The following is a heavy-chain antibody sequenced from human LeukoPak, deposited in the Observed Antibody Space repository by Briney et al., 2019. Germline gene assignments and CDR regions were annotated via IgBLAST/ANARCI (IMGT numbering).Heavy chain of an antibody. J-gene: IGHJ1*01. Sequence: ASVKVSCKVSGYTLTELSMHWVRQAPGKGLEWMGGFDPEDGETIYAQKFQGRVTMTEDTSTDTAYMELSSLRSEDTAVYYCATTLAAAGTALEYFQHWGQGTLVTVSS. CDR2: FDPEDGET. CDR1: GYTLTELS. D-gene: IGHD6-13*01. CDR3: ATTLAAAGTALEYFQH. V-gene: IGHV1-24*01.